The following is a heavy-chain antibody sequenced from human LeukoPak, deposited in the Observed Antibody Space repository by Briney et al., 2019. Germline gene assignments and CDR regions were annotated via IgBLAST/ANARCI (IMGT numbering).Heavy chain of an antibody. CDR3: TTFAAASSGWYDDY. CDR1: GFTFSNAW. D-gene: IGHD6-19*01. CDR2: IKSKTDGGTT. Sequence: PGGSLRLSCAASGFTFSNAWMSWVRQAPGKGLEWVGRIKSKTDGGTTDYAAPVKGRFTIPRDDSKNTLYLQMNSLKTEDTAVYYCTTFAAASSGWYDDYWGQGTLVTVSS. V-gene: IGHV3-15*01. J-gene: IGHJ4*02.